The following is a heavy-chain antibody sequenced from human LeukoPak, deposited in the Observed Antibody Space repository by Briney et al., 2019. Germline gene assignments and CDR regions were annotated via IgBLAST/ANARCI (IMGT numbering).Heavy chain of an antibody. CDR3: ARHSGYVLLRFDY. D-gene: IGHD5-12*01. Sequence: EASVKVSCKASGYTFTGYYMHWVRQAPGQGLEWMGWISAYNGNTNYAQKLQGRVTMTTDTSTSTAYMELRSLRSDDTAVYYCARHSGYVLLRFDYWGQGTLVTVSS. CDR2: ISAYNGNT. J-gene: IGHJ4*02. CDR1: GYTFTGYY. V-gene: IGHV1-18*04.